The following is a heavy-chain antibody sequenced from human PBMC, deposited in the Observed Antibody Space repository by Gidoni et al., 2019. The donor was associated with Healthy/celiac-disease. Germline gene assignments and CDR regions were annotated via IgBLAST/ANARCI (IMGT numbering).Heavy chain of an antibody. CDR1: YA. D-gene: IGHD3-22*01. V-gene: IGHV3-23*01. Sequence: YAMSWVRQAPGKGLEWVSAISGSGGSTYYADSVKGRFTISRDNSKNTLYLQMNSLRAEDTAVYYCAKARINTMIVVDRGDPDAFDIWGQGTMVTVSS. J-gene: IGHJ3*02. CDR3: AKARINTMIVVDRGDPDAFDI. CDR2: ISGSGGST.